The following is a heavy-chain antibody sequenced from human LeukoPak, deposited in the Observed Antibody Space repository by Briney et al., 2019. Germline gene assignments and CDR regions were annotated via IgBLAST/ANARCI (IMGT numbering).Heavy chain of an antibody. V-gene: IGHV3-43*01. CDR1: GFTFDDYT. Sequence: GGSLRLSCAASGFTFDDYTMHWVRQAPGKGLEWVSLISWDGGSTYYADSVKGRFTIPRDNSKNSLYLQMNSLRTEDTALYYCAKGGSHWYDYWGQGTLVTVSS. J-gene: IGHJ4*02. D-gene: IGHD6-13*01. CDR3: AKGGSHWYDY. CDR2: ISWDGGST.